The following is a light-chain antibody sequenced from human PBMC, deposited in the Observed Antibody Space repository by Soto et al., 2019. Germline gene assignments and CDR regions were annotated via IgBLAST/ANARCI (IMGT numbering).Light chain of an antibody. CDR3: QQYGSSPRET. CDR1: QSVSGNY. V-gene: IGKV3-20*01. CDR2: GAS. Sequence: EIVLTQSPGTLSLLPGERATLSCRASQSVSGNYFAWYQQKPGQAPRLLVYGASTRATDIPDRFSGSGSGTDFTLTISRLEPEDFAVYYCQQYGSSPRETFGQGTKLEIK. J-gene: IGKJ2*01.